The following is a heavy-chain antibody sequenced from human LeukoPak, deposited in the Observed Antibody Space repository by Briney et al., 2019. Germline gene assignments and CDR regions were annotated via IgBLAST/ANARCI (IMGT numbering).Heavy chain of an antibody. J-gene: IGHJ4*02. V-gene: IGHV4-59*05. CDR1: GGSISSYY. CDR2: IYYSGST. D-gene: IGHD3-3*01. Sequence: KPSETLSLTCTVSGGSISSYYWSWIRQPPGKGLEWIGSIYYSGSTYYNPSLKSRVTISVDTSKNQFSLKLSSVTAADTAVYYCASLDFWSGYSIDYWGQGTLVTVSS. CDR3: ASLDFWSGYSIDY.